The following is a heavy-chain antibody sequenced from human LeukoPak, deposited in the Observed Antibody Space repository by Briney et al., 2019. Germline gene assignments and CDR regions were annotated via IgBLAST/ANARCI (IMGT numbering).Heavy chain of an antibody. Sequence: PETLSLTCAVSGYSISSGYYWGWFRQPPGKGLEWIGCMYHSGSTYYNPSLKSRVTISVDTSKNQFSLKLSSVTAADTAVYYCARQGGSSSPYYYYYMDVWGKGTMVSVSS. V-gene: IGHV4-38-2*01. D-gene: IGHD6-13*01. CDR1: GYSISSGYY. CDR2: MYHSGST. J-gene: IGHJ6*03. CDR3: ARQGGSSSPYYYYYMDV.